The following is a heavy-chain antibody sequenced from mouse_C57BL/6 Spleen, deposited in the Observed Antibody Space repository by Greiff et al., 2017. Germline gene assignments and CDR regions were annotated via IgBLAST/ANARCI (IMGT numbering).Heavy chain of an antibody. Sequence: EVQGVESGGGLVKPGGSLKLSCAASGFTFSDYGMHWVRQAPETGLEWVAYISSGSSTIYYADTVKGRFTISRDNAKNTVFLQMNSRRSEDTAMYYCARNSAPFAYWGQGTLVTVSA. CDR3: ARNSAPFAY. J-gene: IGHJ3*01. V-gene: IGHV5-17*01. CDR1: GFTFSDYG. CDR2: ISSGSSTI.